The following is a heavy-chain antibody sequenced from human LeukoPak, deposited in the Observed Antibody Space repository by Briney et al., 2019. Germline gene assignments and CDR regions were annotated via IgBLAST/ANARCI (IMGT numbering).Heavy chain of an antibody. CDR1: GGSISSYY. CDR3: AREVTTAPYYYYYMDV. V-gene: IGHV4-4*07. J-gene: IGHJ6*03. CDR2: IYTSGST. D-gene: IGHD4-11*01. Sequence: SETLYLTCTVSGGSISSYYWSWVRQPAVKGLEWIGRIYTSGSTNYNPSLKSRVTMSVDTSKNQFSLKLSSVTAADTAVYYCAREVTTAPYYYYYMDVWGKGTTVTVSS.